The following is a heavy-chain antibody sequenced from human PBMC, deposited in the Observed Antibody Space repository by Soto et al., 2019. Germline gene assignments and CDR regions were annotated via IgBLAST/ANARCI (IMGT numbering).Heavy chain of an antibody. CDR1: GASFRGYY. J-gene: IGHJ5*02. Sequence: TLSLTCGVHGASFRGYYCIWIRQPPGKGLEWIGEINHSGSSNYNPSLRSRVTISVDTSKNQFSLKLSSVTAADTAVYYCPRGGSNWSRGWVDLWAQRTLVSV. D-gene: IGHD1-1*01. V-gene: IGHV4-34*01. CDR2: INHSGSS. CDR3: PRGGSNWSRGWVDL.